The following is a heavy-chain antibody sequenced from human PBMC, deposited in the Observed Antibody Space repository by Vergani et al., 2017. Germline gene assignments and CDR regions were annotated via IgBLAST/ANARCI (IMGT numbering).Heavy chain of an antibody. CDR1: GYSISSGYY. CDR3: ARAKGSSWYRSMTGAFDI. Sequence: QVQLQESGPGLVKPSETLSLTCAVSGYSISSGYYWGWIRQPPGKGLEWIGSIYHSGSTYYNPSLKSRVTISVDTSKNQFSLRLSSVTAADTAVYYWARAKGSSWYRSMTGAFDIWGEGTMVTVSS. J-gene: IGHJ3*02. CDR2: IYHSGST. D-gene: IGHD6-13*01. V-gene: IGHV4-38-2*01.